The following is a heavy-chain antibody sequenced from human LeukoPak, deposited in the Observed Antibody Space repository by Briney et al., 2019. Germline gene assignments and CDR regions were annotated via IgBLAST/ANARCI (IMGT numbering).Heavy chain of an antibody. D-gene: IGHD6-13*01. CDR3: AKDTDGAAAGTTWGH. J-gene: IGHJ4*02. CDR2: IWNDASHD. Sequence: PGGSLRLSCAASGFTFSSYGMHWVRQAPGKGLEWVAVIWNDASHDNYVDSVKGRFTISRDNAKNSLYLQMNSLRAEDTALYYCAKDTDGAAAGTTWGHWGQGTLVTVSS. CDR1: GFTFSSYG. V-gene: IGHV3-33*03.